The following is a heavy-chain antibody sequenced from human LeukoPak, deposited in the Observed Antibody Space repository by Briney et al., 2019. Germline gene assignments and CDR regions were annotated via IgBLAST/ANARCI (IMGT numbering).Heavy chain of an antibody. Sequence: HPGGSLRLSCAGSGFMFSTYAMSWVRQAPGQGLEWISGISGTGGSTYYADSVKGRFTISRDNSKNMMFLEMNSLRAEDTAVYYCAKGVVPAAINPDGFDPWGQGTLVTVSS. D-gene: IGHD2-2*01. CDR1: GFMFSTYA. J-gene: IGHJ5*02. CDR3: AKGVVPAAINPDGFDP. CDR2: ISGTGGST. V-gene: IGHV3-23*01.